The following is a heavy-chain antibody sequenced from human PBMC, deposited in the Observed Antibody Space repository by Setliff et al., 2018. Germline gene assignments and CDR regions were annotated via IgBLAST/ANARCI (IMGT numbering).Heavy chain of an antibody. CDR3: AKCGGDHCCPLYQYYMDV. D-gene: IGHD2-21*02. V-gene: IGHV3-74*01. CDR1: GFTFTTYW. Sequence: GSLRPSCAASGFTFTTYWMYWVRQSPGKGLAWVSRINSDGSSTTYADSVKGRFTISRDNDRNFLYLQMNRLRPEDTAVYYCAKCGGDHCCPLYQYYMDVWGKGTTVTVSS. J-gene: IGHJ6*03. CDR2: INSDGSST.